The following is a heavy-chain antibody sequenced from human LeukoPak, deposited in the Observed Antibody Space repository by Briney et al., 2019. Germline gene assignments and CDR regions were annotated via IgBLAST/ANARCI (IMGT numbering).Heavy chain of an antibody. J-gene: IGHJ4*02. D-gene: IGHD5-18*01. Sequence: PSETLSLTCAVYGGSFSDYYWSWIRQPPGKGLEWIGEISHSGSTNYNPSLTSRVTISVDTSKNQFSLKLRSVTAADTAVYYCARGLRGHSPVDYWGQGTLVTVSS. CDR2: ISHSGST. V-gene: IGHV4-34*01. CDR3: ARGLRGHSPVDY. CDR1: GGSFSDYY.